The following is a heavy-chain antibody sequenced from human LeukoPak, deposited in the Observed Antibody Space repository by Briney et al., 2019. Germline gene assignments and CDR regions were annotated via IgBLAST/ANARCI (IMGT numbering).Heavy chain of an antibody. D-gene: IGHD3-22*01. V-gene: IGHV5-51*01. CDR1: GYSFTSYW. CDR2: IYPGDSDT. Sequence: GESLQISCQGSGYSFTSYWIGWVRQMPGKGLEWMGIIYPGDSDTRYSPSFQGQVTISADKSISTAYLQWSSLKASDTAMYYCARRGSYYDSSGYYLDYWGQGTLVTVSS. CDR3: ARRGSYYDSSGYYLDY. J-gene: IGHJ4*02.